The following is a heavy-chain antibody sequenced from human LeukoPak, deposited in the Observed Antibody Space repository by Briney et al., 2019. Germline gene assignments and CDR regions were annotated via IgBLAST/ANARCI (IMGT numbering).Heavy chain of an antibody. CDR3: ARAIPLRFLEWLPDAFDI. Sequence: GGSLRLSCAASGFTFSSYSMNWVRQAPGKGLEWVLSISSSSYIYYADSVKGRFTISRDNAKNSLYLQMNSLRAEDTAVYYCARAIPLRFLEWLPDAFDIWGQGTMVTVSS. CDR2: ISSSSYI. V-gene: IGHV3-21*01. J-gene: IGHJ3*02. D-gene: IGHD3-3*01. CDR1: GFTFSSYS.